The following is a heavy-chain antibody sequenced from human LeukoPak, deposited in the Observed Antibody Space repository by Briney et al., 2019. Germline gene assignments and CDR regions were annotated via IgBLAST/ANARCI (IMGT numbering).Heavy chain of an antibody. CDR2: IYTSGST. D-gene: IGHD3-3*01. J-gene: IGHJ6*02. V-gene: IGHV4-4*07. CDR1: GGSISSYY. CDR3: ARDRAYYDFWSGYPSYYGMDV. Sequence: SETLSLTCTVSGGSISSYYWSWIRQPAGKGLEWIGRIYTSGSTNYNPSLKSRVTMSVDTSKNQFSLKLSSVTAADTAVYYCARDRAYYDFWSGYPSYYGMDVWGQGTTVTVSS.